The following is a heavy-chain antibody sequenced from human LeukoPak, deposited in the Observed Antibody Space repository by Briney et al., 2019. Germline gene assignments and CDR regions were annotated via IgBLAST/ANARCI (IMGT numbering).Heavy chain of an antibody. V-gene: IGHV3-23*01. Sequence: PGGSLRLSCAASGFTISSYAMSWVRQAPGKGLEWVSATSATGGSSYYADSVKGRFTISRDNSKNRLYLQMNSLRAEDTALYYCAKGAGRDYYDSSGRFYYFDYWGQGTLVTASS. J-gene: IGHJ4*02. CDR2: TSATGGSS. CDR3: AKGAGRDYYDSSGRFYYFDY. CDR1: GFTISSYA. D-gene: IGHD3-22*01.